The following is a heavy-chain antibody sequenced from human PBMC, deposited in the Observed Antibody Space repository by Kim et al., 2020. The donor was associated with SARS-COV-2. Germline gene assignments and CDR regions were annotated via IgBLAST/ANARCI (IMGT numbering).Heavy chain of an antibody. CDR2: IGSDGNT. CDR3: ARAYDSSSLWFDP. V-gene: IGHV3-13*01. CDR1: GFTFSSYD. J-gene: IGHJ5*02. Sequence: GGSLRLSCAASGFTFSSYDMHWVRHVSGKGLEWVSAIGSDGNTYYPASVMGRFTISRENAKYSLYLRMDSLRAGDTAVYYCARAYDSSSLWFDPWGQGTLVTVSS. D-gene: IGHD6-6*01.